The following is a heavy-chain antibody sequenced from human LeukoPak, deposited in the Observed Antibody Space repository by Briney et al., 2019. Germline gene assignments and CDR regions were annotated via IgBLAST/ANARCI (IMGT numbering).Heavy chain of an antibody. CDR3: AGTPDYDILTGYTVDY. V-gene: IGHV4-61*08. CDR1: GGSISSGDYY. D-gene: IGHD3-9*01. J-gene: IGHJ4*02. Sequence: PSETLSLTCTVSGGSISSGDYYWSWIRQPPGKGLEWIGYIYYSGSTNYNPSLKSRVTISVDTSKNQFSLKLSSVTAADTAVYYCAGTPDYDILTGYTVDYWGQGTLVTVSS. CDR2: IYYSGST.